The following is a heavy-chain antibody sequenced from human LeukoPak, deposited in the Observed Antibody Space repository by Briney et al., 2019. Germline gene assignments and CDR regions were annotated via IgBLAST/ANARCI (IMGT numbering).Heavy chain of an antibody. Sequence: ASETPSLTCAVYGGSFSGYHWTWIRQSPGKGLEWIGDINPSGSTYYNPSLKSRLTISVDTSKNQFSLKLRSVTAADTAVYYRARGRHDITMIVVVMTSVSYYLDVWGKGTTVTVS. CDR3: ARGRHDITMIVVVMTSVSYYLDV. V-gene: IGHV4-34*01. CDR2: INPSGST. J-gene: IGHJ6*03. CDR1: GGSFSGYH. D-gene: IGHD3-22*01.